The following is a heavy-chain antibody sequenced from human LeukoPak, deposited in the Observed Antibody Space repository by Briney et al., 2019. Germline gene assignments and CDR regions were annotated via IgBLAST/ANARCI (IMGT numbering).Heavy chain of an antibody. V-gene: IGHV5-51*01. CDR3: ARRREYSSSSDAFDV. D-gene: IGHD6-6*01. Sequence: RESLKISRKGSGYSFTSYWIGWVCQMPGKGLGWVGIIYPGDSDARYSPSFQGPVSISADKSISTAYLQWSGLKASDTAMYYCARRREYSSSSDAFDVWGQGTMVTVSS. CDR2: IYPGDSDA. CDR1: GYSFTSYW. J-gene: IGHJ3*01.